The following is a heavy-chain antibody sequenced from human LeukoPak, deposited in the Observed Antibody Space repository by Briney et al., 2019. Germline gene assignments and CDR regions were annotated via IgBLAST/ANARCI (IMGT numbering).Heavy chain of an antibody. CDR2: IYTSGST. CDR3: AGGVVEMATRAFDI. J-gene: IGHJ3*02. D-gene: IGHD5-24*01. V-gene: IGHV4-61*02. CDR1: GGSISSGSYY. Sequence: PSQTMSLTSTVSGGSISSGSYYWSWIRQPAVKGLEWFGRIYTSGSTNYNPSLESRVTIAVITSKNQFSLKLSSVTGADTAVYCCAGGVVEMATRAFDIWGRGTMVTVSS.